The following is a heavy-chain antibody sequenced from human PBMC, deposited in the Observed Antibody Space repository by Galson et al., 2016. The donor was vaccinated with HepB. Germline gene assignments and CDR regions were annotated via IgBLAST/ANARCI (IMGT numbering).Heavy chain of an antibody. J-gene: IGHJ6*02. D-gene: IGHD5-18*01. Sequence: SLRLSCAASGFTFSGSGIHWVRQASGKGLEWIGRIRSKTNNYATAYAASVIGRFTIWRDDSKNTAYLQMNGLRDEDTAIYYCAKDWHSYGPGGSMDVWGQGTTVTVSS. V-gene: IGHV3-73*01. CDR2: IRSKTNNYAT. CDR1: GFTFSGSG. CDR3: AKDWHSYGPGGSMDV.